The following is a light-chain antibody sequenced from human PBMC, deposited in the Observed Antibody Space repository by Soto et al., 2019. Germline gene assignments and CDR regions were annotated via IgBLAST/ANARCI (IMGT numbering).Light chain of an antibody. CDR2: AAS. J-gene: IGKJ1*01. CDR3: QQYSTYFRP. Sequence: SHMTQSASTLSGSVGDRGTITCRASQTISSWLAWYQQKPGEAPKLLIFAASTLQSGVPLRFSGSGSGTEFTLTISSLQRDDFATYYCQQYSTYFRPFGQGAKVAIK. V-gene: IGKV1-5*01. CDR1: QTISSW.